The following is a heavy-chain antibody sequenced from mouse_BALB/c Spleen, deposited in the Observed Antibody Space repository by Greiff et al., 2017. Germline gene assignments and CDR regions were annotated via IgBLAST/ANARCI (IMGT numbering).Heavy chain of an antibody. CDR2: IYPGSGST. V-gene: IGHV1S22*01. CDR1: GYTFTSYW. D-gene: IGHD1-1*01. CDR3: TRSYYGSPWYFDV. J-gene: IGHJ1*01. Sequence: LQQPGSELVRPGASVKLSCKASGYTFTSYWMHWVKQRHGQGLEWIGNIYPGSGSTNYDEKFKSKGTLTVDTSSSTAYMHLSSLTSEDSAVYYCTRSYYGSPWYFDVWGAGTTVTVSS.